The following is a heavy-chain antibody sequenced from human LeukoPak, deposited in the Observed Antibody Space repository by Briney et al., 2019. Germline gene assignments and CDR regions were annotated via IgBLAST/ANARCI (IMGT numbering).Heavy chain of an antibody. Sequence: SGGSLRLSCAASGFTFSYYNMHWVRQAPGKGLEWVAMIRHDESDQYYVDSVKGRFFISRDNSKSTLFLQMNSLRIEDTALYYCAKDSGASKAFFDYFGQGTLVTVPS. CDR2: IRHDESDQ. J-gene: IGHJ4*02. CDR1: GFTFSYYN. CDR3: AKDSGASKAFFDY. V-gene: IGHV3-30*02. D-gene: IGHD3-10*01.